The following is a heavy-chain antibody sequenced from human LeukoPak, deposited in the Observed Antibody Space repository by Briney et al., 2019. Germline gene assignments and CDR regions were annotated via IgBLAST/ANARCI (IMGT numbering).Heavy chain of an antibody. CDR2: IYYSGST. CDR1: GGSISSYY. CDR3: ARGYSLDY. D-gene: IGHD5-18*01. J-gene: IGHJ4*02. V-gene: IGHV4-59*08. Sequence: SETLSLTCTVSGGSISSYYWSWIRQPPGKGLEWIGYIYYSGSTNYNPSLKSRVTISVDTSKNQFSLKLSSVTAADTAVYYCARGYSLDYWGQGTLVTVSS.